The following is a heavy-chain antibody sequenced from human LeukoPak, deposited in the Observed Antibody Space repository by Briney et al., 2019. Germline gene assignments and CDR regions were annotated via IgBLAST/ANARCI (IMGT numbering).Heavy chain of an antibody. CDR1: GFTFSKYG. J-gene: IGHJ4*02. Sequence: GGTLRLSCAASGFTFSKYGMSWIRQAPGKGLEWVSYISSSGSTIYYADSVKGRFTISRDNAKNSLYLQMNSLRAEDTAVYYCARDRYYDILTGYVQFDYWGQGTLVTVSS. CDR3: ARDRYYDILTGYVQFDY. D-gene: IGHD3-9*01. V-gene: IGHV3-11*01. CDR2: ISSSGSTI.